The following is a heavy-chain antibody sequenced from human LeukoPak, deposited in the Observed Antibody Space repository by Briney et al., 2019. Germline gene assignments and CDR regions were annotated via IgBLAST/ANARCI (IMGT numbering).Heavy chain of an antibody. CDR3: TRDMIRGVVNY. CDR2: INKDGTST. Sequence: GGSLRLSCAASGFTFSNYWMHWVRHAPGKGLLRVSRINKDGTSTTNADSVKGRFTISRDNAKNTLYLQMNSLRAEDTAVYYCTRDMIRGVVNYWGQGTLVTVSS. D-gene: IGHD3-10*01. J-gene: IGHJ4*02. V-gene: IGHV3-74*01. CDR1: GFTFSNYW.